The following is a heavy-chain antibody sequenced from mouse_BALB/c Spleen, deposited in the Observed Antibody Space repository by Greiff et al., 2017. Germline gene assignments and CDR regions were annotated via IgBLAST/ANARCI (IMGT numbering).Heavy chain of an antibody. Sequence: DVMLVESGGGLVQPGGSRKLSCAASGFTFSSFGMHWVRQAPEKGLEWVAYISSGSSTIYYADTVKGRFTISRDNPKNTLFLQMTSLRSEDTAMYYCARLGYDYGAYWGQGTLVTVSA. J-gene: IGHJ3*01. CDR1: GFTFSSFG. D-gene: IGHD2-4*01. CDR3: ARLGYDYGAY. V-gene: IGHV5-17*02. CDR2: ISSGSSTI.